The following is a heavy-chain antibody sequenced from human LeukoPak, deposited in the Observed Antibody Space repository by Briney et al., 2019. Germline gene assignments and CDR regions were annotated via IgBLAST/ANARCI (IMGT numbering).Heavy chain of an antibody. CDR2: IYYSGST. D-gene: IGHD3-9*01. Sequence: SETLSLTCTVSGGSISSYCWSWIRQPPGKGLEWIGYIYYSGSTNYNPSLKSRVTISVDTSKNQFSLKLSSVTAADTAVYYCARHPRLTSPFDYWGQGTLVTVSS. J-gene: IGHJ4*02. CDR3: ARHPRLTSPFDY. CDR1: GGSISSYC. V-gene: IGHV4-59*08.